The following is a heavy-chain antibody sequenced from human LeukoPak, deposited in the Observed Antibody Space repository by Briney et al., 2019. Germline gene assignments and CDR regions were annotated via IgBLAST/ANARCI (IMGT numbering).Heavy chain of an antibody. Sequence: SETLSLTCTVSXGSISSYYWSWIRQPPGKRLEWIGYIYYTGSTNYNPSLKSRVTISVDTSKNQFSLNLSSVTAADTAVYYCARHGPYLGRLGWFDPWGQGTLVTVSS. V-gene: IGHV4-59*08. CDR1: XGSISSYY. D-gene: IGHD1-26*01. J-gene: IGHJ5*02. CDR3: ARHGPYLGRLGWFDP. CDR2: IYYTGST.